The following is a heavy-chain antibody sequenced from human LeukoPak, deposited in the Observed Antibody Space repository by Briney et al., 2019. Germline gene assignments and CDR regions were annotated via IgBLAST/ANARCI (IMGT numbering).Heavy chain of an antibody. Sequence: GGSLRLSCAASGFTVSSNYMSWVRQAPGKGLEWVSVIYSGGSTYYADSVKGRFTISRDNSKNTLYLQMNSLRAEDTAVYYCAREGQKEWSDDYWGQGTLVTVSS. J-gene: IGHJ4*02. CDR3: AREGQKEWSDDY. D-gene: IGHD3-3*01. CDR1: GFTVSSNY. V-gene: IGHV3-66*01. CDR2: IYSGGST.